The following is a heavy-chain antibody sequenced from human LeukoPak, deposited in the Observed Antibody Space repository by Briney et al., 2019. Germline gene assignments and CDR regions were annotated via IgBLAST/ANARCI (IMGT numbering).Heavy chain of an antibody. D-gene: IGHD1-1*01. CDR3: AKVLRTYTTSDAFDI. CDR1: GFTVSSNY. CDR2: ISGSGGST. V-gene: IGHV3-23*01. Sequence: HPGGSLRLSCAASGFTVSSNYMSWVRQAPGKGLEWVSAISGSGGSTYYADSVKGRFTISRDNSKNTLYLQMNSLRAEDTAVYYCAKVLRTYTTSDAFDIWGQGTMVTVSS. J-gene: IGHJ3*02.